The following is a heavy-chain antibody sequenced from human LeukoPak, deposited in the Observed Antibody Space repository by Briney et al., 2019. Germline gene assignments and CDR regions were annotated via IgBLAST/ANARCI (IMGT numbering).Heavy chain of an antibody. Sequence: PGGSLRLSCAASGFTFSNAWMSWVRQAPGKGLEWVGRIKSKTDGGTTDYAAPVKGRFTISRDDSKNTLYLQMNSLKTEDTAVYYCTTPQGYDILTGYYTTRDYWGQGTLVTVSS. J-gene: IGHJ4*02. CDR1: GFTFSNAW. CDR2: IKSKTDGGTT. CDR3: TTPQGYDILTGYYTTRDY. D-gene: IGHD3-9*01. V-gene: IGHV3-15*01.